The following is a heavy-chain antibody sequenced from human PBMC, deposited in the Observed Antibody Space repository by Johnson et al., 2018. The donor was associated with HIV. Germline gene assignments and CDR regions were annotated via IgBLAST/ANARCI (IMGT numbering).Heavy chain of an antibody. D-gene: IGHD5-12*01. J-gene: IGHJ3*02. CDR1: GFTFSSYG. Sequence: QVQLVESGGGVVQPGKSLRLSCAASGFTFSSYGMHWVRQAPGKGLEWVAVISSDGSNKFYADSVKGRFTISRDNSKNTLYMQMNRLRAEDTAVYYCARGRARAFDIWGQGTMVTVSS. CDR2: ISSDGSNK. CDR3: ARGRARAFDI. V-gene: IGHV3-30*03.